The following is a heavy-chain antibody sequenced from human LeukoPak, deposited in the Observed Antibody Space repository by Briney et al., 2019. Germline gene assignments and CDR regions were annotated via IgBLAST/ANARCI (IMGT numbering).Heavy chain of an antibody. Sequence: ASVKVSCKASGYTFTSYGISWVRQAPGQGLEWMGWISAYNGNTNYARKLQGRVTMTTDTSTSTAYMELRSLRSDDTAVYYCARDDGIETRITIFGVEKHDWFDPWGQGTLVTVSS. J-gene: IGHJ5*02. V-gene: IGHV1-18*01. CDR2: ISAYNGNT. D-gene: IGHD3-3*01. CDR1: GYTFTSYG. CDR3: ARDDGIETRITIFGVEKHDWFDP.